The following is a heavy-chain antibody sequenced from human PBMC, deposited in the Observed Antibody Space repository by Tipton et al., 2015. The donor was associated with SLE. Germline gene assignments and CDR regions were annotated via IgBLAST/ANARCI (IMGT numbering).Heavy chain of an antibody. CDR3: ARDGGILVAGRFDY. J-gene: IGHJ4*02. D-gene: IGHD2-15*01. CDR1: GGSISSSDW. CDR2: FHHSGST. V-gene: IGHV4-4*02. Sequence: SLRLSCSVSGGSISSSDWWSWVRQPPGKGLEWIGEFHHSGSTNYNPSLKSRVTISVDKSKNQFSLKLSSVTAADTAVYYCARDGGILVAGRFDYWGQGTLVTVSS.